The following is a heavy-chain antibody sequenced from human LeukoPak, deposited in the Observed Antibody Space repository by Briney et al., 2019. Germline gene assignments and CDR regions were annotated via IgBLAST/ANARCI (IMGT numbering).Heavy chain of an antibody. Sequence: ASVKVSCKVSGYTLTELSMHWVRQAPGKGLEWMGGFDPEDGETIYAQKFQGRVTMTEDTSTDTAYMELSSLRSEDTAVYYCATDASSWGGLSPLVLDYWGQGTLVTVSS. J-gene: IGHJ4*02. CDR3: ATDASSWGGLSPLVLDY. V-gene: IGHV1-24*01. D-gene: IGHD6-13*01. CDR2: FDPEDGET. CDR1: GYTLTELS.